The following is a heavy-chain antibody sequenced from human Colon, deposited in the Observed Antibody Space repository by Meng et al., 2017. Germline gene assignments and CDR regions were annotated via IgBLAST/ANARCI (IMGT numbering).Heavy chain of an antibody. CDR3: AREGDTAMVLGD. J-gene: IGHJ4*02. Sequence: SETLSLTCAVYGGSFSGYYWSWIRQPPGKGLEWIGEINHSGSTNYNPPLKSRVTISVDTSKNQFSLKLSSVTAADTAVYYCAREGDTAMVLGDWGQGTLVTVSS. V-gene: IGHV4-34*01. CDR1: GGSFSGYY. CDR2: INHSGST. D-gene: IGHD5-18*01.